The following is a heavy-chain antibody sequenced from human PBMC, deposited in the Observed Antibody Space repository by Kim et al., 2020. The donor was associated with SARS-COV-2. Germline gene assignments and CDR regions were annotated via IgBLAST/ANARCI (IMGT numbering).Heavy chain of an antibody. CDR3: ARGRDCSSTSCARTPFYDY. V-gene: IGHV4-34*01. CDR1: GGSFSGYY. CDR2: INHSGST. D-gene: IGHD2-2*01. J-gene: IGHJ4*02. Sequence: SETLSLTCAVYGGSFSGYYWSWIRQPPGKGLEWIGEINHSGSTNYNPSLKSRVTISVDTSKNQFSLKLSSVTAADTAVYYCARGRDCSSTSCARTPFYDYWGQGTLVTVSS.